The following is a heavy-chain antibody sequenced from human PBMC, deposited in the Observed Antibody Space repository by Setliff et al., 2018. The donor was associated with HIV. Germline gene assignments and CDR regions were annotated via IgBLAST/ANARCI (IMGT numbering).Heavy chain of an antibody. CDR3: ARAWAMQQLVPAY. V-gene: IGHV3-7*01. J-gene: IGHJ4*02. CDR1: GFTFSDYY. CDR2: INKDGSQT. Sequence: GGSLRLSCAASGFTFSDYYMSWVRQAPGKGLEWVANINKDGSQTYYVDSVKGRFTISRDNSKNTLYLQMNSLRVEDTAIYYCARAWAMQQLVPAYWGQGTLVTVSS. D-gene: IGHD6-6*01.